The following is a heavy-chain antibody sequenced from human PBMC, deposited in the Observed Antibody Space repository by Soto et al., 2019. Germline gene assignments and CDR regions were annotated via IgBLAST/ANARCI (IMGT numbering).Heavy chain of an antibody. Sequence: GGSLRLPCAASGFTFSSYSMNWVRQAPGKGLEWVSYISSSSYTIYYADSVKGRFTISRDNAKNSLYLQMNSLRAEDTAVYYCARAVAAGDYWGQGTLVTVSS. CDR2: ISSSSYTI. D-gene: IGHD3-10*01. CDR3: ARAVAAGDY. V-gene: IGHV3-48*01. J-gene: IGHJ4*01. CDR1: GFTFSSYS.